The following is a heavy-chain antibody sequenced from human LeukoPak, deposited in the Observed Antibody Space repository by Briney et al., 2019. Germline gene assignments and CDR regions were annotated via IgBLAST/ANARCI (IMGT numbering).Heavy chain of an antibody. CDR3: ARATYYDFWSGYYPNWFDP. J-gene: IGHJ5*02. Sequence: ASVKVSCKASGYTFTGYYMHWVRQAPGQGLEWMGWINPNSGGTNYAQKFQGRVTMTRDTSISTAYMELNRLRSDDTAVYYCARATYYDFWSGYYPNWFDPWGQGTLVTVSS. V-gene: IGHV1-2*02. CDR1: GYTFTGYY. CDR2: INPNSGGT. D-gene: IGHD3-3*01.